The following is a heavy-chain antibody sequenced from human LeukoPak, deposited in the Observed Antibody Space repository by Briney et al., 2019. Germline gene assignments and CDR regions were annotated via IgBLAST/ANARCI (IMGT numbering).Heavy chain of an antibody. J-gene: IGHJ4*02. CDR3: VRCRPAYGDGFDY. CDR2: IYTTGSA. Sequence: SETLSLTCTVSSGSFSTYYWSWIRQPAGKGLEWIGRIYTTGSANYNPSLNSRVTMSVDTSNKQFSLKLSSVTAADTAVYYCVRCRPAYGDGFDYWGQGTLVTVSS. D-gene: IGHD4-17*01. V-gene: IGHV4-4*07. CDR1: SGSFSTYY.